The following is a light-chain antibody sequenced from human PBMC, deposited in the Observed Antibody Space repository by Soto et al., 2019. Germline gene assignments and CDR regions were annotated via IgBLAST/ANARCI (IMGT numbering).Light chain of an antibody. Sequence: EIVLTQSPATLSVSPRERATLSCRSSQNGLSYLAGYQQKPGQAPRLLIYGAASRATGSPDRFSGSGSWRDFTLTISRLEPEDFAVYYCQQYGRSPQTFGQGTKVDIK. CDR3: QQYGRSPQT. V-gene: IGKV3-20*01. CDR1: QNGLSY. J-gene: IGKJ1*01. CDR2: GAA.